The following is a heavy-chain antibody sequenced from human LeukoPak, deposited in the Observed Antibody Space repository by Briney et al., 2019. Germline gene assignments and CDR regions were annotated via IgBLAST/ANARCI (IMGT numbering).Heavy chain of an antibody. CDR2: ISGGGGGT. CDR1: GCTFSSYA. CDR3: AKGSSAVRPYHFDY. D-gene: IGHD6-6*01. Sequence: GGSLRLSCAASGCTFSSYAMNWVRQAPGKGLEWLSAISGGGGGTLYADSVKGRFTISRDNSTNTLSLQMNSLRAADTTVYYCAKGSSAVRPYHFDYWGQGILVTVSS. J-gene: IGHJ4*02. V-gene: IGHV3-23*01.